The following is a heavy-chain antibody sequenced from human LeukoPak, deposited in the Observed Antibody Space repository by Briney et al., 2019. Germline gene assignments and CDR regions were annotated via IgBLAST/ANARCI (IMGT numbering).Heavy chain of an antibody. V-gene: IGHV3-21*01. CDR1: RFTFSSYS. CDR3: AAPGGSGYDYHFDY. D-gene: IGHD5-12*01. CDR2: ISRSSSYI. J-gene: IGHJ4*02. Sequence: GGSLRLSRAASRFTFSSYSLNWVRQAPGKGLEWVSSISRSSSYIYYADSVKGRFTISRDNAKNSLYLQMNSLRAEDTAVYYCAAPGGSGYDYHFDYWGQGTLVTVSS.